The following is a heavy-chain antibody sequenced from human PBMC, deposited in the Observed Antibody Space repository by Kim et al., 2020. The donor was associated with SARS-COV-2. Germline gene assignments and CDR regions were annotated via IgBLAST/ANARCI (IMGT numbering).Heavy chain of an antibody. V-gene: IGHV3-30*01. Sequence: VELVKGRLTIARDNSKNTLYLQMKSLRAEDTAVYYCARASSGSYLPHFDYWGQGNLVTVSS. D-gene: IGHD1-26*01. J-gene: IGHJ4*02. CDR3: ARASSGSYLPHFDY.